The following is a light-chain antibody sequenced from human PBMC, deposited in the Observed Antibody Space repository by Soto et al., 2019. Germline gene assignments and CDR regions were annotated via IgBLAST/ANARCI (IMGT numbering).Light chain of an antibody. CDR1: QGISSL. V-gene: IGKV1-8*01. Sequence: AIRMTQSPSSFSASTGDRVTITCRASQGISSLLAWYQQKPGKAPNLLIYAASTLRSGVPSRFSGSGSGTDFTLTISRLQSEDFATYYCQQYHSYPPTFGEGTKVEIK. CDR2: AAS. J-gene: IGKJ1*01. CDR3: QQYHSYPPT.